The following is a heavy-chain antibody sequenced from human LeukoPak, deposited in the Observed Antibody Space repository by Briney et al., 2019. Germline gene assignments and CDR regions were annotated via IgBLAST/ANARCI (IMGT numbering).Heavy chain of an antibody. CDR2: INPSGGST. V-gene: IGHV1-46*01. Sequence: ASVKVSCKASGYTFTSYFLHWVRQAPGQGLDWMGIINPSGGSTSYAQKFQGRVTMTRDTSTSTVYMELSSLRSEDTAVYYCARDSADYGDYDYWGQGTLVTVSS. D-gene: IGHD4-17*01. J-gene: IGHJ4*02. CDR1: GYTFTSYF. CDR3: ARDSADYGDYDY.